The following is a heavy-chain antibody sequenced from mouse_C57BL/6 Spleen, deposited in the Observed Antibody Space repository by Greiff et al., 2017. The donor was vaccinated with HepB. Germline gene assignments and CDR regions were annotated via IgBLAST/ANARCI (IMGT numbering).Heavy chain of an antibody. J-gene: IGHJ2*01. D-gene: IGHD1-1*01. CDR2: IDPSDSYT. V-gene: IGHV1-59*01. Sequence: QVQLQQPGAELVRPGTSVKLSCKASGYTFTSYWMHWVKQRPGQGLEWIGVIDPSDSYTNYNQKFKGKATLTVDTSSSTAYMQLSSLTSEDSAVYYCARVGFDYYGSSLYYFDYWGQGTTLTVSS. CDR1: GYTFTSYW. CDR3: ARVGFDYYGSSLYYFDY.